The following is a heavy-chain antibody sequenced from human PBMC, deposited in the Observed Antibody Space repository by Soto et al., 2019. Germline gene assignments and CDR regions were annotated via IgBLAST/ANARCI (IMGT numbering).Heavy chain of an antibody. V-gene: IGHV4-59*08. J-gene: IGHJ4*02. CDR2: IYYSGST. Sequence: RASETLSLTCTVSGGSISSYYWSWIRQPPGKGLEWIGYIYYSGSTNYNPSLKSRVTISVDTSKNQFSLKLSSVTAADTAVYYCARQRFAGYFDYWGQGTLVTVSS. CDR3: ARQRFAGYFDY. D-gene: IGHD3-16*01. CDR1: GGSISSYY.